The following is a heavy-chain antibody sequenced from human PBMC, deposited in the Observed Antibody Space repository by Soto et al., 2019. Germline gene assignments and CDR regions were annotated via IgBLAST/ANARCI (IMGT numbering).Heavy chain of an antibody. D-gene: IGHD6-19*01. J-gene: IGHJ3*02. V-gene: IGHV1-3*01. CDR2: INAGNGNT. CDR1: GYTFTSYA. Sequence: ASVKVSCKASGYTFTSYAMHWVRQAPGQRLEWMGWINAGNGNTKYSQKFQGRVTITRDTSASTAYMELSSLRSEDTAVYYCARARYSNGWYDPRGAFDIWRQGTMVTVSS. CDR3: ARARYSNGWYDPRGAFDI.